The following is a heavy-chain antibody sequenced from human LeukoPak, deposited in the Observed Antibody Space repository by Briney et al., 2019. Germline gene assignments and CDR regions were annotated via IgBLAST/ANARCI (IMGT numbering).Heavy chain of an antibody. D-gene: IGHD6-19*01. CDR1: GFTFSSYG. V-gene: IGHV3-30*02. CDR2: IRYDGSNK. J-gene: IGHJ6*03. Sequence: GGSLRLSCAASGFTFSSYGMHWVRQAPGKGLEWVAFIRYDGSNKYYADSVKGRFTISRDNSKNTLYLQMNSLRAEDTAVYYCAKSQIYSSGWYGYYMDVWGKGTMVTVSS. CDR3: AKSQIYSSGWYGYYMDV.